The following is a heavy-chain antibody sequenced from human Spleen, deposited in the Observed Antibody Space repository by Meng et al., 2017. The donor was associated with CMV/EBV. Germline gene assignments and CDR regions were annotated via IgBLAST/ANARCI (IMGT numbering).Heavy chain of an antibody. CDR1: GGSFSGYY. CDR2: INHSGST. Sequence: QVQLQQWGAGLLKPSETLSLTCAFYGGSFSGYYWSWIRQPPGKGLEWIGEINHSGSTNYNPSLKSRVTISVDTSKNQFSLKLSSVTAADTAVYYCARGSRALFDPWGQGTLVTVSS. V-gene: IGHV4-34*01. CDR3: ARGSRALFDP. J-gene: IGHJ5*02.